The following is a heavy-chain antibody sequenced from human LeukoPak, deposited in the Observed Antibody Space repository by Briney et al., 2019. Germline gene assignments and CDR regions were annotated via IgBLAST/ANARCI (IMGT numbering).Heavy chain of an antibody. CDR1: GYTFTSYY. Sequence: ASVKVSCKASGYTFTSYYMHWVRQAPGQGLEWMGIINPSGGSTSYAQKFQGRVTMTRNTSISTAYMELSSLRSEVTAVYYCARDGIAVASAFDIWGQGTMVTVSS. D-gene: IGHD6-19*01. CDR3: ARDGIAVASAFDI. V-gene: IGHV1-46*01. CDR2: INPSGGST. J-gene: IGHJ3*02.